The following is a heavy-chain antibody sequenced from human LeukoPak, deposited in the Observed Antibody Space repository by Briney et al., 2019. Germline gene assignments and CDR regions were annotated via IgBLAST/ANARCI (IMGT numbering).Heavy chain of an antibody. D-gene: IGHD3-10*01. CDR3: AANSADYNTLGSSYKV. V-gene: IGHV4-61*02. Sequence: SETLSLTCTVSGGSISSNSYYWGWIRQPAGKGLEWIGRISSSGSTNYNPSLKSRVTISVDTSKNQFSLKLSSVTAADTAVYYCAANSADYNTLGSSYKVWGQGTLVTVSS. J-gene: IGHJ4*02. CDR2: ISSSGST. CDR1: GGSISSNSYY.